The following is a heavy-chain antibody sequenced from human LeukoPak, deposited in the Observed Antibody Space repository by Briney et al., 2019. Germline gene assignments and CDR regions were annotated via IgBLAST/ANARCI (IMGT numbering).Heavy chain of an antibody. J-gene: IGHJ4*02. CDR2: ISSSGSTI. D-gene: IGHD1-7*01. V-gene: IGHV3-48*03. CDR3: AAQNWNYAY. Sequence: PGGSLRLSCAASGFTFSSYEMNWVRQAPGKGLEWVSYISSSGSTICYADSVKGRFTISRDNAKNSLYLQMNSLRAEDTAVYYCAAQNWNYAYWGQGTLVTVSS. CDR1: GFTFSSYE.